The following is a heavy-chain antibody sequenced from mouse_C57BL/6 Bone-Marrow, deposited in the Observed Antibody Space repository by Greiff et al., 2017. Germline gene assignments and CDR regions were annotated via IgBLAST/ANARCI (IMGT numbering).Heavy chain of an antibody. V-gene: IGHV1-69*01. J-gene: IGHJ1*03. CDR3: ARPIYDGSPWYFDV. CDR2: IDPSDSYT. D-gene: IGHD2-3*01. Sequence: QVQLKQPGAELVMPGASVKLSCKASGYTFTSYWMHWVKQRPGQGLEWIGEIDPSDSYTNYNQKFKGKSTLTVDKSSSTAYMQLSSLTSEDSAVYYCARPIYDGSPWYFDVWGTGTTVTVSS. CDR1: GYTFTSYW.